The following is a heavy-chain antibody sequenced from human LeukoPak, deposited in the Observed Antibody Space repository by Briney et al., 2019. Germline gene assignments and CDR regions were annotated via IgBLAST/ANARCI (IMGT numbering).Heavy chain of an antibody. V-gene: IGHV4-31*03. D-gene: IGHD4-17*01. Sequence: SQTLSLTCTVSGGSISSGGYYWSWIRQHPGKGLEWIGCIYYSGKTYDSPSLKSRVTISIDTSKNQFSLKLSSVTAADTAVYYCARVYGANPPDAWGQGTLVTVSS. CDR2: IYYSGKT. CDR3: ARVYGANPPDA. CDR1: GGSISSGGYY. J-gene: IGHJ5*02.